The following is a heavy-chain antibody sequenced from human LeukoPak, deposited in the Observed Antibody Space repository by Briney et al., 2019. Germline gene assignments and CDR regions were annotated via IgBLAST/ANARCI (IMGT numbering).Heavy chain of an antibody. J-gene: IGHJ4*02. CDR3: AITDYSGYQGGDY. CDR2: ISGSGGNT. Sequence: PGGSLRLSCAASGFTFSNYAMSWVRQAPGKGLEWVSAISGSGGNTYYADSVKGRFTISRDNSKNTLFLQMNSLRAEDTAVYYCAITDYSGYQGGDYWGQGTLVTVSS. D-gene: IGHD5-12*01. CDR1: GFTFSNYA. V-gene: IGHV3-23*01.